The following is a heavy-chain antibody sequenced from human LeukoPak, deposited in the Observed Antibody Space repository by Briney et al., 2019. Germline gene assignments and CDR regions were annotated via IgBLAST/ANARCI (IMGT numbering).Heavy chain of an antibody. CDR3: ARAGYDFWSGYSFDY. V-gene: IGHV4-59*01. CDR2: IDYSGSN. CDR1: GGSMSRYY. J-gene: IGHJ4*02. Sequence: SETLSLTCTVSGGSMSRYYWSWIRQPPGKGREWIGYIDYSGSNNYKPSRKSGVTISVDTSKNQCSLKLSSVTAADTAVYYCARAGYDFWSGYSFDYWAREPWSPSPQ. D-gene: IGHD3-3*01.